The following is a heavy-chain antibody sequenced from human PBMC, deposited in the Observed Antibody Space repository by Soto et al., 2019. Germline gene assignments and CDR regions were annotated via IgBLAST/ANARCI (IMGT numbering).Heavy chain of an antibody. CDR1: GYTFTSYA. V-gene: IGHV1-3*01. CDR2: INAGNGNT. D-gene: IGHD3-10*01. Sequence: ASVKGSCKASGYTFTSYAMHWVRQAPGQRLEWMGWINAGNGNTKYSQKFQGRVTITRDTSTSTAYMELSSLRSEDTAVHYCARDRLHITMLPNLFASCGQGTLVSVSS. J-gene: IGHJ5*01. CDR3: ARDRLHITMLPNLFAS.